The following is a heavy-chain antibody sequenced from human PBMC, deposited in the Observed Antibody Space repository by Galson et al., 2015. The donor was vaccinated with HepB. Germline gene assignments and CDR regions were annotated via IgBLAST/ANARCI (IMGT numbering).Heavy chain of an antibody. J-gene: IGHJ6*02. CDR3: ARVAIRRYCSSTSCKTDYYYYGMDV. CDR2: INPSGGST. Sequence: SVKVSCKASGYTFTSYYMHWVRQAPGQGLEWMGIINPSGGSTGYAQKFQGRVTMTRDTSTSTVYMELSSLRSEDTAVYYCARVAIRRYCSSTSCKTDYYYYGMDVWGQGTTVTVSS. D-gene: IGHD2-2*01. V-gene: IGHV1-46*01. CDR1: GYTFTSYY.